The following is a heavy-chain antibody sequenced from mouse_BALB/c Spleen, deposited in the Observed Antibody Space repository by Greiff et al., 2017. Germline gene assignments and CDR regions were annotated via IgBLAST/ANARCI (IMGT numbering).Heavy chain of an antibody. D-gene: IGHD1-1*01. CDR3: ARQGYYYGSSPHWYFDV. CDR1: GFTFSSYT. CDR2: ISNGGGST. V-gene: IGHV5-12-2*01. J-gene: IGHJ1*01. Sequence: DVKLVESGGGLVQPGGSLKLSCAASGFTFSSYTMSWVRQTPEKRLEWVAYISNGGGSTYYPDTVKGRFTISRDNAKNTLYLQMSSLKSEDTAMYYCARQGYYYGSSPHWYFDVWGAGTTVTVSS.